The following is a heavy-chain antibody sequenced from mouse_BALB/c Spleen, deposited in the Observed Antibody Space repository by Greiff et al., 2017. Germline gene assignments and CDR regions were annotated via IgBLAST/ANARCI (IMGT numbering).Heavy chain of an antibody. Sequence: EVKLVESGPGLVKPSQSLSLTCTVTGYSITSDYAWNWIRQFPGNKLEWMGYISYSGSTSYNPSLKSRISITRDTSKNQFFLQLNSVTTEDTATYYCARWDGYDERTWFAYWGQGTLVTVSA. CDR3: ARWDGYDERTWFAY. CDR1: GYSITSDYA. J-gene: IGHJ3*01. CDR2: ISYSGST. V-gene: IGHV3-2*02. D-gene: IGHD2-2*01.